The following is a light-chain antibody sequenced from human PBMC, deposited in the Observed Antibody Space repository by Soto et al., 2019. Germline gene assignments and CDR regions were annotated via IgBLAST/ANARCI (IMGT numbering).Light chain of an antibody. CDR2: DAS. J-gene: IGKJ4*01. CDR3: QQRRDWPIT. CDR1: PSVDTL. V-gene: IGKV3-11*01. Sequence: EIVLTQSPATLSSSPGERATLSCRASPSVDTLLSWYQQKPGQVPRLLIYDASNRATGIPARFSGSGSGTDFTLTIISLEPEDFAVYYCQQRRDWPITFGEGTKVEIK.